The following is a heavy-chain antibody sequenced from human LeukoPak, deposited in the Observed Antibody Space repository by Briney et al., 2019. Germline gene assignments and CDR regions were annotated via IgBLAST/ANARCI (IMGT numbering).Heavy chain of an antibody. V-gene: IGHV3-49*04. J-gene: IGHJ6*03. Sequence: GGSLRLSCTASGFTFGDYAMSWVRQAPGKGLEWVGFIRSKAYGGTTEYAASVKGRFTISRDDSKSIAYLQMNSLKTEDTAGYYCTSGGWLRLNYYYYYMDVWGKGTTVTVSS. CDR2: IRSKAYGGTT. CDR3: TSGGWLRLNYYYYYMDV. D-gene: IGHD5-12*01. CDR1: GFTFGDYA.